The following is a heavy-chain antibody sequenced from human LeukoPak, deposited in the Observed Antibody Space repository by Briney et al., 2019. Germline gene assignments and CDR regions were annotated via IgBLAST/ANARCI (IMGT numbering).Heavy chain of an antibody. CDR2: INPSGGST. D-gene: IGHD3-3*01. CDR1: GYTFTSDY. CDR3: ARGVVSFDP. V-gene: IGHV1-46*01. Sequence: ASVKVSCKASGYTFTSDYMHWVRQAPGQGLEWMGIINPSGGSTSYAQKFQGRVTMTRDTSISTAYMELSRLRSDDTAVYYWARGVVSFDPWGQGTLVTVSS. J-gene: IGHJ5*02.